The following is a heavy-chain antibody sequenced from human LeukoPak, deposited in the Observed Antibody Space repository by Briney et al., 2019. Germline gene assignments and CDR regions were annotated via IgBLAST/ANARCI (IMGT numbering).Heavy chain of an antibody. CDR2: ISSSSTI. J-gene: IGHJ4*02. CDR3: ARSGWLRSNWGLDY. CDR1: GFTFSSYS. Sequence: GGSLRLSCAASGFTFSSYSMNWVRQAPGKGLEWVSYISSSSTIYYADSVKGRFTISRDNAKNSLYLQMNSLRAEDTAVYYCARSGWLRSNWGLDYWGQGTLVTVSS. V-gene: IGHV3-48*01. D-gene: IGHD7-27*01.